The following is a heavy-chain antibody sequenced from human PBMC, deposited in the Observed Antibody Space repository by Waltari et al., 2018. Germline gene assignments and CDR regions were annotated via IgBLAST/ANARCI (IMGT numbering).Heavy chain of an antibody. CDR3: AKDFKRGYTGYNSFFDY. V-gene: IGHV3-30*18. CDR1: GLPFSSYG. Sequence: QVQLVESGGGVVQPGTSLRLSCAASGLPFSSYGLPWVRQAPGKGLEWVAVISYDGSHKYYADTVKGRFTISRDNSKNTLYLQMSSLRAEDTAVYYCAKDFKRGYTGYNSFFDYWGQGTLVTVSS. CDR2: ISYDGSHK. J-gene: IGHJ4*02. D-gene: IGHD5-12*01.